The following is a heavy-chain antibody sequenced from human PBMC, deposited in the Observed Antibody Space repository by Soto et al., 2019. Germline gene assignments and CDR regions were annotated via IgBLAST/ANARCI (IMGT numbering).Heavy chain of an antibody. CDR2: TVFTGLTT. CDR3: ATGHGTSLSFEY. Sequence: EVPLLDSGGGLVQPCVSLRLSGTDSGFTFNISAMTWVLQPPGNGLECVSTTVFTGLTTYYAASVKGRFTVSRDNSKNTLDLQMSSLRAEATAVYYCATGHGTSLSFEYWGQGTLVTFSA. V-gene: IGHV3-23*01. CDR1: GFTFNISA. J-gene: IGHJ4*02.